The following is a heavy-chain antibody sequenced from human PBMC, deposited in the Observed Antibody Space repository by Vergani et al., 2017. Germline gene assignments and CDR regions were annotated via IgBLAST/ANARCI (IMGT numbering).Heavy chain of an antibody. Sequence: QVQLQQWGAGLVKPSETLSLTCTVSGGSISSYYWSWIRQPPGKGLEWIGYIYYSGSTNYNPSLKSRVTISVDTSKNQFSLKLSSVTAADTAVYYCARFNGLGYCSSTSCYNWFDPWGQGTLVTVSS. J-gene: IGHJ5*02. CDR1: GGSISSYY. CDR2: IYYSGST. D-gene: IGHD2-2*01. V-gene: IGHV4-59*01. CDR3: ARFNGLGYCSSTSCYNWFDP.